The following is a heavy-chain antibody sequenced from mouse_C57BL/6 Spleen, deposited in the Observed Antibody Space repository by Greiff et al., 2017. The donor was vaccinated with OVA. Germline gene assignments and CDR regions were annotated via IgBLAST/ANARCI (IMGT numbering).Heavy chain of an antibody. CDR1: GFTFSDYG. CDR3: ARPTVVSFDV. CDR2: ISSGSSTI. D-gene: IGHD1-1*01. Sequence: DVMLVESGGGLVKPGGSLKLSCAASGFTFSDYGMHWVRQAPEKGLEWVAYISSGSSTIYYADTVKGRFTISRDNAKNTLFLQMTSLRSEDTARYYCARPTVVSFDVWGTGTTVTVSS. J-gene: IGHJ1*03. V-gene: IGHV5-17*01.